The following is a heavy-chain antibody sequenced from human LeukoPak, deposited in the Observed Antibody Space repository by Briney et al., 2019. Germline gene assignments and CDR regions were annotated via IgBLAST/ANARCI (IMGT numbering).Heavy chain of an antibody. V-gene: IGHV4-34*01. CDR3: ARGPDYDVWGSYRYTVYFDY. J-gene: IGHJ4*02. D-gene: IGHD3-16*02. CDR2: INHSGST. Sequence: PSETLSLTCAVYGGSFSGYYWSWIRQPPGKGLEWIGEINHSGSTNYNPSLKSRVTISVDTSMNQFSLKLSSVTAADTAVYYCARGPDYDVWGSYRYTVYFDYWGQGTLVTVSS. CDR1: GGSFSGYY.